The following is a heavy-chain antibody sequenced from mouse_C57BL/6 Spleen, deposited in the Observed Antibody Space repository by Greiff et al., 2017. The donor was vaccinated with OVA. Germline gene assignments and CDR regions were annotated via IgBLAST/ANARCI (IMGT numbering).Heavy chain of an antibody. D-gene: IGHD2-3*01. J-gene: IGHJ3*01. CDR1: GFTFSDYG. V-gene: IGHV5-17*01. CDR2: ISSGSSTI. Sequence: EVKLVESGGGLVKPGGSLKLSCAASGFTFSDYGMHWVRQAPEKGLEWVAYISSGSSTIYYADTVKGRFTISRDNAKNTLFLQMTSLRSEDTAMYYCAREDVYYPFAYWGQGTLGTVSA. CDR3: AREDVYYPFAY.